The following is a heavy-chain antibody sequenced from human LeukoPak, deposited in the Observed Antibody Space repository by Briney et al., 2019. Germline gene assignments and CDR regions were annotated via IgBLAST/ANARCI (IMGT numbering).Heavy chain of an antibody. D-gene: IGHD3/OR15-3a*01. CDR2: IYYSGST. V-gene: IGHV4-39*07. Sequence: SETLSLTCTVSGPSISSSSYYSGWFRQPPGKGLEWLGSIYYSGSTYYNPSLKSRVTISVDTSKNQFSLKLSSVTAADTAVYYCAREMDRAWFDPWGQGTLVTVSS. CDR1: GPSISSSSYY. J-gene: IGHJ5*02. CDR3: AREMDRAWFDP.